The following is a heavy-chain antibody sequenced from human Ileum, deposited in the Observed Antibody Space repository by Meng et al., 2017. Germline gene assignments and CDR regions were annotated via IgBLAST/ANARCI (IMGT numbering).Heavy chain of an antibody. Sequence: QVQLQGSGPGLVTPSGTLSLTCAGSGDSISSSGWWSWVRQPPGKGLEWIGQIYQSGSTNYNPSLKSRVTISIDRSENQLSLKLSSVTAADTAVYYCARHIVGPTPGMEYWGQGTLVTVSS. V-gene: IGHV4-4*02. J-gene: IGHJ4*02. CDR2: IYQSGST. D-gene: IGHD1-26*01. CDR3: ARHIVGPTPGMEY. CDR1: GDSISSSGW.